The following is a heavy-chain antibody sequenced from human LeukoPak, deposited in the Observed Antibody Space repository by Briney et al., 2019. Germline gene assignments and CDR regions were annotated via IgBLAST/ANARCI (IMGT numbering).Heavy chain of an antibody. CDR1: GIIFSNYA. V-gene: IGHV3-64*01. J-gene: IGHJ2*01. D-gene: IGHD1-26*01. CDR3: ARGRQGAKTRYFDL. CDR2: ISSDGGST. Sequence: GGSLRLSCAAAGIIFSNYAMHWVRQGPGKGLECISTISSDGGSTYYANSVKGRFTISRDNSKNTLYLQMGSLRAEDMAVYYCARGRQGAKTRYFDLWGRGTRVTVSS.